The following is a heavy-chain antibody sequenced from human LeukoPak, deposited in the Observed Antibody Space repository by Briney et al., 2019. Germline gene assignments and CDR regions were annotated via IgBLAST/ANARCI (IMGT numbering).Heavy chain of an antibody. CDR2: ISAYNGNT. CDR3: AREDGSGSLDV. Sequence: ASVKVSCKASGYTFTGYYMHWVRQAPGQGLEWMGWISAYNGNTNYAQKLQGRVTMTTDTSTSTAYMELRSLRSDDTAVYYCAREDGSGSLDVWGKGTTVTVSS. CDR1: GYTFTGYY. J-gene: IGHJ6*04. D-gene: IGHD3-10*01. V-gene: IGHV1-18*04.